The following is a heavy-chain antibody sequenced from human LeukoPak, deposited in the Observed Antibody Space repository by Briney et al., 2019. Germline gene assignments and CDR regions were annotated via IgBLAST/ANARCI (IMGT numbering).Heavy chain of an antibody. CDR2: IYYSGSI. J-gene: IGHJ3*02. Sequence: SETLSLTCTVSGDSISSSRYYWGWIRQPPGKGLEWIGSIYYSGSIWYHPSLRSRVTISVDTSKNQFSLKLTSVTAADTAVYYCARPPRHDFDDSRVHDAFDIWGQGTMVTVSS. D-gene: IGHD2-15*01. CDR1: GDSISSSRYY. CDR3: ARPPRHDFDDSRVHDAFDI. V-gene: IGHV4-39*01.